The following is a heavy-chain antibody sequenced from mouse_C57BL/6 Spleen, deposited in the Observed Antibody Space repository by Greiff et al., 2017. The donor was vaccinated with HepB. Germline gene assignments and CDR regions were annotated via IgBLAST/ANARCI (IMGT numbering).Heavy chain of an antibody. V-gene: IGHV1-26*01. CDR3: ARGYYGSSPSYYYAMDY. Sequence: EVQLQQSGPELVKPGASVKISCKASGYTFTDYYMNWVKQSHGKSLEWIGDINPNNGGTSYNQKFKGKATLTVDKSSSTAYMELRSLTSEDSAVYYCARGYYGSSPSYYYAMDYWGQGTSVTVSS. CDR1: GYTFTDYY. D-gene: IGHD1-1*01. J-gene: IGHJ4*01. CDR2: INPNNGGT.